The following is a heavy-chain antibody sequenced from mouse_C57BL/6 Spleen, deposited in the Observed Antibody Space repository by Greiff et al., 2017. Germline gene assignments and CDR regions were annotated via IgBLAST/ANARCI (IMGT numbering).Heavy chain of an antibody. V-gene: IGHV7-3*01. J-gene: IGHJ2*01. Sequence: EVQVVESGGGLVQPGGSLSLSCAASGFTFTDYYMSWVRQPPGKALEWLGFIRNKANGYTTEYSASVKGRFTISRDNSQSILYLQMNALRAEDSATYNCARYRRPYFDYWGQGTTLTVSS. CDR1: GFTFTDYY. D-gene: IGHD2-12*01. CDR3: ARYRRPYFDY. CDR2: IRNKANGYTT.